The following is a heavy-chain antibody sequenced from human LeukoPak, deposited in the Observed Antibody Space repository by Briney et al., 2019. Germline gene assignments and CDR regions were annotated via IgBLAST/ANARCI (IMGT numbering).Heavy chain of an antibody. Sequence: SETLSLTCTVSGDSISSYYWSWIRQPPGKGLEWIGFIYYSGSTNYNPSLKSRVTISVDTSKNQFSLKLSSVTAADTAVYYCARDRYYGSGSYLATNNWFDPWGQGTLVTVSS. J-gene: IGHJ5*02. CDR2: IYYSGST. D-gene: IGHD3-10*01. V-gene: IGHV4-59*01. CDR3: ARDRYYGSGSYLATNNWFDP. CDR1: GDSISSYY.